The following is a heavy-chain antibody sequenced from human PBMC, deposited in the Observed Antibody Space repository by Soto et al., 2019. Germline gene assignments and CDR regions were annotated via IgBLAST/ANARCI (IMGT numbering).Heavy chain of an antibody. J-gene: IGHJ6*02. CDR3: ARGGTLYYYYGMDV. CDR2: IWYDGSNK. Sequence: PGGSLRLSCAASGFTFSSYGMHWVRQAPGKGLEWVAVIWYDGSNKYYADSVKGRFTISRDNSKNTLYLQMNSLRAEDTAVYYCARGGTLYYYYGMDVWGQGTTVTVSS. CDR1: GFTFSSYG. D-gene: IGHD1-1*01. V-gene: IGHV3-33*01.